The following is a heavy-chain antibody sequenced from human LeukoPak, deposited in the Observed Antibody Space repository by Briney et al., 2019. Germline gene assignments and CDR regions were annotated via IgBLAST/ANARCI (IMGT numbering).Heavy chain of an antibody. Sequence: GGSLRLSCAASGFTFSSWGMHWVRQAPGKGLEWVAFIRFDGSNRHYGDSVKGRFTISRDNSKNTLYLQMNSLRAEDAAVYYCANDGFDLWGRGTLVTVSS. V-gene: IGHV3-30*02. CDR2: IRFDGSNR. CDR1: GFTFSSWG. J-gene: IGHJ2*01. CDR3: ANDGFDL.